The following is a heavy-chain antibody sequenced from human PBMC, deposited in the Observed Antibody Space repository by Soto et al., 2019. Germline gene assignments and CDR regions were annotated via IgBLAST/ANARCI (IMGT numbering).Heavy chain of an antibody. V-gene: IGHV3-11*01. CDR3: ARVNGYYYYGMDV. Sequence: GGSLRLSCAASGFTFSDYYMSLIRQAPGKGLEWVSDISSSGSIIYYADSVKGRFTISRDNAKNSLYLQMNSLRAEDTAVYYCARVNGYYYYGMDVWGQGTTVTVSS. J-gene: IGHJ6*02. CDR2: ISSSGSII. D-gene: IGHD3-22*01. CDR1: GFTFSDYY.